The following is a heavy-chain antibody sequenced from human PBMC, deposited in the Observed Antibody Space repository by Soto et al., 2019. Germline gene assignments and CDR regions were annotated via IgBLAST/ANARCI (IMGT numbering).Heavy chain of an antibody. J-gene: IGHJ4*02. D-gene: IGHD3-22*01. CDR3: ARGYYDSAKIDY. CDR2: ISYDGSNK. Sequence: QVQLVESGGGVVQPGRSLRLSCAASGFTFSSYAMHWVRQAPGKGLEWVAVISYDGSNKYYADSVKGRFTISRDNSKNTLYLQMNSLRAEDTAVYYCARGYYDSAKIDYWRQGTLVTVSS. CDR1: GFTFSSYA. V-gene: IGHV3-30-3*01.